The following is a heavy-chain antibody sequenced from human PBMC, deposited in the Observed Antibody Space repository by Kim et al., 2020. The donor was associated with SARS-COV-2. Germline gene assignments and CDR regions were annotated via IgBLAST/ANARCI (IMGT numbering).Heavy chain of an antibody. J-gene: IGHJ4*01. CDR2: SRGGNTDI. V-gene: IGHV3-23*01. Sequence: GGSLRLSCEGSGFTFSEYAMSWVRQAPGKGLEWVSTSRGGNTDIFDADSVKGRFTTSRDNSKNTLYFQMSSLRVDDTAVYYCAKDGYGGYGLDYIDHWG. D-gene: IGHD5-12*01. CDR3: AKDGYGGYGLDYIDH. CDR1: GFTFSEYA.